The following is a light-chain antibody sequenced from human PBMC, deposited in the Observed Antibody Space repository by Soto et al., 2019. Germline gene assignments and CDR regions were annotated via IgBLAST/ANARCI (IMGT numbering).Light chain of an antibody. CDR1: NSNIGSNT. V-gene: IGLV1-44*01. Sequence: QSVLTQPPSASGTPGQRVTISCSGSNSNIGSNTVSWYQQVPGAAPKLLIYSTNQWPSGVPDRFSGSKSGTSASLTISGLQSEDEADYYCATWDDSLNGLYVFGPGTKVTV. CDR2: STN. CDR3: ATWDDSLNGLYV. J-gene: IGLJ1*01.